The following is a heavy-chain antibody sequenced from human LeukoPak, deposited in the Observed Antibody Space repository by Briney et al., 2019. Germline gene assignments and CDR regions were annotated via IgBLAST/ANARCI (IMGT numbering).Heavy chain of an antibody. CDR2: IYASGGT. J-gene: IGHJ4*02. D-gene: IGHD3-22*01. Sequence: SETLSLTCTVSGGSISSYYWSWIRQPAGKGLEWIGRIYASGGTTHTPSLKSRVTMSVDTSKSQFSLKLSSVTAADTAVYYCARAVYDTSGYYIDYWGQGTLVTVSS. V-gene: IGHV4-4*07. CDR3: ARAVYDTSGYYIDY. CDR1: GGSISSYY.